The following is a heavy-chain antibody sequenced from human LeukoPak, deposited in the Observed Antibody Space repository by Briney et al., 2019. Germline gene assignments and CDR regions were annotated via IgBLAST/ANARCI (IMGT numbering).Heavy chain of an antibody. V-gene: IGHV3-74*01. CDR1: GFTFSSYW. D-gene: IGHD3-22*01. Sequence: GGSLRLSCAASGFTFSSYWMHWVRQAPGRGLVWVSRIKSDGSTNYADSVKGRFTISRDNAKNTVSLQMNSLRPEDTGVYYCARAPSEIGGYYPEYFRHWGQGTLVTASS. CDR2: IKSDGST. CDR3: ARAPSEIGGYYPEYFRH. J-gene: IGHJ1*01.